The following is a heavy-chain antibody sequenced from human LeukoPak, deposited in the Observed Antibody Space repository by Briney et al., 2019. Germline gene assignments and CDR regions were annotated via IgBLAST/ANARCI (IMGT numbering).Heavy chain of an antibody. CDR3: ARHMWLISDIWFDP. D-gene: IGHD2-21*01. J-gene: IGHJ5*02. CDR1: GGSISSSSYY. Sequence: SETLSLTCTVSGGSISSSSYYWGWIRQPPGKGLEWIGSIYYSGRTYYNPSLKSRVTISVDTSKNQFSLKLSSVTAADTAVYYCARHMWLISDIWFDPWGQGTLVTVSS. V-gene: IGHV4-39*01. CDR2: IYYSGRT.